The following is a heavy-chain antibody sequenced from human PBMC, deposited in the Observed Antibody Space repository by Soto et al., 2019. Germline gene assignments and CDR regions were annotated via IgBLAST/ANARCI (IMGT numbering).Heavy chain of an antibody. J-gene: IGHJ6*02. V-gene: IGHV3-53*01. CDR2: IYSGGST. CDR1: GFTVISNY. D-gene: IGHD3-3*01. CDR3: AREPGLYYDFWSGYPPTHGMDV. Sequence: GGSLRLSCAASGFTVISNYMSWVRQAPGKGLEWVSVIYSGGSTYYADSVKGRFTISRDNSKNTLYLQMDSLRAEDTAVYYCAREPGLYYDFWSGYPPTHGMDVWGQGTTVTVSS.